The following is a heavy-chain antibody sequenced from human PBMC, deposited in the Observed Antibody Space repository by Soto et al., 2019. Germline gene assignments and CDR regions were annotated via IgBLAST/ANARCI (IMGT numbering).Heavy chain of an antibody. J-gene: IGHJ6*02. D-gene: IGHD7-27*01. CDR3: ARDETGDSYYYYYGMDA. CDR2: ILPISGTT. V-gene: IGHV1-69*01. Sequence: QVQLVQSGAEVKKPGSSVKVSCKASGGTFNIYNINWVRQAPGQGLEWMGGILPISGTTNYAQRFQGRLTIIADDSTSTAYMELSSLRSEDTAVYYCARDETGDSYYYYYGMDAWGQGTTVTVTS. CDR1: GGTFNIYN.